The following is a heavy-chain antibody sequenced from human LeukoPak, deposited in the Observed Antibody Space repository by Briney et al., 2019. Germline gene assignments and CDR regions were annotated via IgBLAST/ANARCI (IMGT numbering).Heavy chain of an antibody. CDR2: ISGSGSST. V-gene: IGHV3-23*01. D-gene: IGHD1-26*01. CDR3: AKYSGSYYYPPNWDS. CDR1: GFAFSTYW. J-gene: IGHJ4*02. Sequence: GGSLRLSCAASGFAFSTYWMHWVRQAPGKGPVWVSGISGSGSSTYYADSVKGRFTLSRDYPKNTLYLQMNSLRAEDTAVYFCAKYSGSYYYPPNWDSWGQGTLVTVSS.